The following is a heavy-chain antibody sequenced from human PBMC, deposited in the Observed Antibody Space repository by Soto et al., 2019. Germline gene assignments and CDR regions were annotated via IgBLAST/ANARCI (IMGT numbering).Heavy chain of an antibody. CDR1: GGSISSYY. J-gene: IGHJ4*02. CDR3: ARGMTKVATFDY. V-gene: IGHV4-30-2*01. Sequence: SGTLSLTCTASGGSISSYYWSWIRQPPGKGLEWIGYIYHSGSTYYNPALKSRVTISVDRSKNQFSLKLSSVTAADTAVYYCARGMTKVATFDYWGQGTPVTVSS. CDR2: IYHSGST. D-gene: IGHD4-17*01.